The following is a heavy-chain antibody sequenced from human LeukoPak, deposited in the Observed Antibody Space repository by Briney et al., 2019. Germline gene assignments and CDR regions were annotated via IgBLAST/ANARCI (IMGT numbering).Heavy chain of an antibody. CDR2: FYHRGET. Sequence: SETLSLTCNVSGAPPSSYYWSWIRQAPGKGLEWISYFYHRGETKYNPSLKSRVTISVDTSKNLFSLRLTSVTAADTAVYYCATSFTYADAWPFDFWGRGTLLTVSS. D-gene: IGHD2-2*01. V-gene: IGHV4-59*01. J-gene: IGHJ4*02. CDR1: GAPPSSYY. CDR3: ATSFTYADAWPFDF.